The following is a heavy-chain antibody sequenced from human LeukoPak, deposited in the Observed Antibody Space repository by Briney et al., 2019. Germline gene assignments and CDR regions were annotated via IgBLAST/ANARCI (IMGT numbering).Heavy chain of an antibody. CDR1: GGSISSYY. Sequence: KSSETLSLTCTVSGGSISSYYWSWIRQPPGKGLEWIGYIYYSGSTNYNPSLKSRVTISVDTSKNQFSLKLSSVTAADTAVYYCARDSRMSSSWPYYYYYYMDVWGKGTTVTVSS. J-gene: IGHJ6*03. V-gene: IGHV4-59*12. CDR2: IYYSGST. CDR3: ARDSRMSSSWPYYYYYYMDV. D-gene: IGHD6-13*01.